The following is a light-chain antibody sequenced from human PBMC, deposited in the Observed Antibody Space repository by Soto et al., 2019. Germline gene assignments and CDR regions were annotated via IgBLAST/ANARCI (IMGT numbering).Light chain of an antibody. Sequence: QSALTQPASVSGSPGQSITISCTGTSSDVGLYNLVSWYQQLPGKAPKLIIYEVNERPSGISDRFSGSKSGDTASLTISGLQDDDEADYYCCSYVGSSLLMSGGGTKLTVL. V-gene: IGLV2-23*02. CDR2: EVN. J-gene: IGLJ3*02. CDR3: CSYVGSSLLM. CDR1: SSDVGLYNL.